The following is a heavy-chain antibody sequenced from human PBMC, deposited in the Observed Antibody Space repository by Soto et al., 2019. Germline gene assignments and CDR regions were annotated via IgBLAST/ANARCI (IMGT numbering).Heavy chain of an antibody. CDR2: IIPVFGTT. D-gene: IGHD3-22*01. Sequence: QVQLVQSGAEVKKPRSSVKVSCRASGGTFSNYAISWVRQAPGQGLEWMGNIIPVFGTTNFARKFLGRVTITADKSTGTAYMELSSLRSEDTAVYYCARDYYDGRGYYSWYFALWGRGTLVTVSS. CDR3: ARDYYDGRGYYSWYFAL. CDR1: GGTFSNYA. J-gene: IGHJ2*01. V-gene: IGHV1-69*06.